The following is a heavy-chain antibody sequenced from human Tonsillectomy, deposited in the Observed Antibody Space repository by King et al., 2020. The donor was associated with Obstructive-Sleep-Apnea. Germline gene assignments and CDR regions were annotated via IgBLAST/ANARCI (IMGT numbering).Heavy chain of an antibody. CDR2: ISSSSSNI. V-gene: IGHV3-48*01. J-gene: IGHJ4*02. Sequence: VQLVESGGGLVQPGGSLRLSCAASGFTFSSYSMNWVRQAPGKGLEWVSYISSSSSNIYYANSVKGRFTISRDKAKNSLFLQMNSLRAEDTAVYYCAREDQGVDYWGQGTLVTVSS. CDR1: GFTFSSYS. CDR3: AREDQGVDY.